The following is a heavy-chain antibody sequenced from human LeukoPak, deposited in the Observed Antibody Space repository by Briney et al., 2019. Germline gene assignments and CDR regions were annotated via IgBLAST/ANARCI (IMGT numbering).Heavy chain of an antibody. Sequence: GGSLRLSCATSGFTFSDYGMHWVRQAPGKGLEWVAVIWNDGSHKFHADSVKGRFTTSRDNSKNTLYLQMNSLRAEDTAVYYCAKDQSDSLCFWGQGTLVTVSS. CDR2: IWNDGSHK. CDR3: AKDQSDSLCF. V-gene: IGHV3-33*06. CDR1: GFTFSDYG. D-gene: IGHD2-21*02. J-gene: IGHJ4*02.